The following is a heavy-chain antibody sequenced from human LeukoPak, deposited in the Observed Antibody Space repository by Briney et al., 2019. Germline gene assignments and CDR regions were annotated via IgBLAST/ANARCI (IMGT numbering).Heavy chain of an antibody. CDR1: GFTFGSYG. CDR2: IWYDGSNK. CDR3: ARPTYSGSYYWFDY. V-gene: IGHV3-33*01. J-gene: IGHJ4*02. D-gene: IGHD1-26*01. Sequence: GGSLRLSCAASGFTFGSYGMHWVRQAPGKRLEWVAVIWYDGSNKYYADSVKGRFTISRDNSKNTLYLQMNSLRAEDTAVYYCARPTYSGSYYWFDYWGQGTLVTVSS.